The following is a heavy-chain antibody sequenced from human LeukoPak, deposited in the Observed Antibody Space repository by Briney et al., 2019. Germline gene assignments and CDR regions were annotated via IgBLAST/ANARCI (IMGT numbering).Heavy chain of an antibody. CDR3: ASARPAFGEEGDY. CDR2: IYPGDSDT. J-gene: IGHJ4*02. CDR1: GYRFTSYW. V-gene: IGHV5-51*01. Sequence: HGESLQISCQGSGYRFTSYWIGWVRQMPGKGLEWMGIIYPGDSDTRYSPSFQGQVTISADKSISTAYLQWSSLKASDTAMYYCASARPAFGEEGDYWGQGTLVTVSS. D-gene: IGHD3-10*01.